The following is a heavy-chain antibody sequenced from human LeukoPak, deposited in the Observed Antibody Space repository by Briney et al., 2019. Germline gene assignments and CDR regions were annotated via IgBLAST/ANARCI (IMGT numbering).Heavy chain of an antibody. V-gene: IGHV3-30*01. J-gene: IGHJ4*02. CDR1: GFTFSDFG. CDR3: ARRTGDTRFCSRFSCFLPDY. D-gene: IGHD2-2*01. CDR2: ISNGGTE. Sequence: GGSLRLSCAASGFTFSDFGMNWVRQAPGKGLEWVASISNGGTEFYADSVKGRFAISRDTSTNTLSLQMNCLRAEDTAVYFCARRTGDTRFCSRFSCFLPDYWGQGTLVTVSS.